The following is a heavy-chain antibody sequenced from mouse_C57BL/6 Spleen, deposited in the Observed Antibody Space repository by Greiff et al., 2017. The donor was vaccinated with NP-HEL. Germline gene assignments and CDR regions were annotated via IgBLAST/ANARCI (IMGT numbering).Heavy chain of an antibody. J-gene: IGHJ1*03. Sequence: DVQLVESGGGLVKPGGSLKLSCAASGFTFSSYAMSWVRQTPEKRLEWVATISDGGSYTYYPDNVKGRFTISRDNAKNNLYLQMSHLKSEDTAMYYCAAITTVVATFDVWGTGTTVTVSS. CDR1: GFTFSSYA. D-gene: IGHD1-1*01. V-gene: IGHV5-4*01. CDR2: ISDGGSYT. CDR3: AAITTVVATFDV.